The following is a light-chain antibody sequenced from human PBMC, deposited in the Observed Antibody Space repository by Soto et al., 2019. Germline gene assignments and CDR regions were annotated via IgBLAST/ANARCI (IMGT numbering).Light chain of an antibody. CDR2: GNI. Sequence: QSLLTQPPSVSGAPGQWFTISCTGSNSNIGAGYDVHWYQLLPGAAPKLLIFGNINRPSGVPDRFSGSKSGTSASLAITGLQAEDEGDDYCQSYDSTLSDRYVFGTGTKV. CDR1: NSNIGAGYD. V-gene: IGLV1-40*01. J-gene: IGLJ1*01. CDR3: QSYDSTLSDRYV.